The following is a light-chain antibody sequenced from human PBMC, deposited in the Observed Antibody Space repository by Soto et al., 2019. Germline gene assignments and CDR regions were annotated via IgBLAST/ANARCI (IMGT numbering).Light chain of an antibody. CDR2: AAS. J-gene: IGKJ3*01. CDR1: QGIRNC. CDR3: QKYSSVPV. V-gene: IGKV1-27*01. Sequence: DIQMTQSPTSLSATVGDRVTITCRASQGIRNCVAWYQQKPGKAPKLLIYAASTLQSGVPSRFSGSGSGTDFTLTINSLQPEDVATYSCQKYSSVPVFGPGTKAEIK.